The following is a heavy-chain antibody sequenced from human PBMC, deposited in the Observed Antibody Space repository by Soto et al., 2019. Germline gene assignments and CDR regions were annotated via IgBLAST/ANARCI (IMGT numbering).Heavy chain of an antibody. Sequence: GGSLTLSCATSGFAYSRYWMNGVRQVPGKGLEWVANIKQDGSEINYVDSVRGRFTISRDNANSSLYLQMNSLRAEDTAVYYCVRSSGWTGDYWGQGP. CDR3: VRSSGWTGDY. V-gene: IGHV3-7*04. CDR1: GFAYSRYW. J-gene: IGHJ4*02. CDR2: IKQDGSEI. D-gene: IGHD3-10*01.